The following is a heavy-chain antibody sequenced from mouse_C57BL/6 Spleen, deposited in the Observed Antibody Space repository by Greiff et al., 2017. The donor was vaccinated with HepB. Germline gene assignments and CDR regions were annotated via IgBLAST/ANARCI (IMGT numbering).Heavy chain of an antibody. J-gene: IGHJ1*03. CDR3: ARGTVVHWYFDV. CDR1: GFTFSDFY. D-gene: IGHD1-1*01. V-gene: IGHV7-1*01. CDR2: SRNKANDYTT. Sequence: EVKLVESGGGLVQSGRSLRLSCATSGFTFSDFYMEWVRQAPGKGLEWIAASRNKANDYTTEYSASVKGRFIVSRDTSQSILYLQMNALRAEDTAIYYCARGTVVHWYFDVWGTGTTVTVSS.